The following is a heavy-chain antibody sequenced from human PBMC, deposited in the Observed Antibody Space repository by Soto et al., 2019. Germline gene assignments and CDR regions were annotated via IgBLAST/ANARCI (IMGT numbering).Heavy chain of an antibody. J-gene: IGHJ4*02. Sequence: SETLSLTCAVSGYSISSGYYWGWIRQPPGKGLEWIGSIYHSGSTYYNPSLKSRVTISVDTSKNQFSLKLSSVTAADTAVYYCARGDYGDYVGGGWGQGTLVTVSS. CDR1: GYSISSGYY. V-gene: IGHV4-38-2*01. CDR2: IYHSGST. D-gene: IGHD4-17*01. CDR3: ARGDYGDYVGGG.